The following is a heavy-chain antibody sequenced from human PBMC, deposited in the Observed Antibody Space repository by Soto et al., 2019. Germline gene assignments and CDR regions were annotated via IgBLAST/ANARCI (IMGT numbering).Heavy chain of an antibody. Sequence: QVQLVESGGGVVQPGRSLRLSCAASGFTFSSYGMHWVRQAPGKGLEWVAVISYDGSNKYYADSVKGRFTISRDNSKNTLYLQMNSLRAEDTAVYYCAKAKLILATIDWTLDYWGQGTLVTVSS. CDR3: AKAKLILATIDWTLDY. CDR2: ISYDGSNK. J-gene: IGHJ4*02. D-gene: IGHD5-12*01. CDR1: GFTFSSYG. V-gene: IGHV3-30*18.